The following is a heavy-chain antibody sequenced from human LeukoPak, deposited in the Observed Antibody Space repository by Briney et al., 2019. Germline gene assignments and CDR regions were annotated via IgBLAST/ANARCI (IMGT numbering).Heavy chain of an antibody. J-gene: IGHJ3*02. CDR1: GFTFSNYA. D-gene: IGHD3-3*01. CDR3: ARDRSFITIFVWMDAFDI. CDR2: ISGGGGST. Sequence: GGSLRLSCVASGFTFSNYAMTWVRQAPGKGLEWVSVISGGGGSTYYADSVKGRFTISRDNSKNTLYLQMNSLRAEDTAVYYCARDRSFITIFVWMDAFDIWGQGTMVTVSS. V-gene: IGHV3-23*01.